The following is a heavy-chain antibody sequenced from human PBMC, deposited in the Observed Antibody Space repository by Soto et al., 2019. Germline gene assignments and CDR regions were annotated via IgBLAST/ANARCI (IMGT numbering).Heavy chain of an antibody. V-gene: IGHV1-2*02. CDR2: INPNSGGT. D-gene: IGHD3-22*01. Sequence: ASVKVSCKASGYTFIDYFMHWVRQAPVQGLEWMGWINPNSGGTNYAEKFQGRVTMTRDTSISTAYMELSGLRSDDTAVYYCARAHYYDSSGYYFFAYWGQGTLVTVSS. CDR3: ARAHYYDSSGYYFFAY. CDR1: GYTFIDYF. J-gene: IGHJ4*02.